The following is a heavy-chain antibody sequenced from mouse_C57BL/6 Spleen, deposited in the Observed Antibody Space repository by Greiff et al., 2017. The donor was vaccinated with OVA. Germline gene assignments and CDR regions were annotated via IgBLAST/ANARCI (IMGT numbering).Heavy chain of an antibody. J-gene: IGHJ2*01. V-gene: IGHV1-59*01. CDR2: IDPSDSYT. CDR1: GYTFTSYW. Sequence: QVQLQQSGAELVRPGTSVKLSCKASGYTFTSYWMHWVKQRPGQGLEWIGVIDPSDSYTNYNQKFKGKATLTVDTSSSTAYMQLSSLTSEDSAVYYCARSVFITTVVGNYWGQGTTLTVSS. D-gene: IGHD1-1*01. CDR3: ARSVFITTVVGNY.